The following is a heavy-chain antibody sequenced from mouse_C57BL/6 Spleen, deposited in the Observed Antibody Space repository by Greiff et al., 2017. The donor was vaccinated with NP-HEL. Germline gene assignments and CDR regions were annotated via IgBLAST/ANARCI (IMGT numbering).Heavy chain of an antibody. D-gene: IGHD3-2*02. J-gene: IGHJ4*01. V-gene: IGHV1-5*01. CDR2: IYPGNSDT. CDR3: TRREDSSGYGAMDY. CDR1: GYTFTSYW. Sequence: EVKLMESGTVLVRPGASVKMSCKTSGYTFTSYWMHWVKQRPGQGLEWIGAIYPGNSDTSYNQKFKGKAKLTAVTSASTAYMGHSSLTNADAAAYYCTRREDSSGYGAMDYWGQGTSVTVSS.